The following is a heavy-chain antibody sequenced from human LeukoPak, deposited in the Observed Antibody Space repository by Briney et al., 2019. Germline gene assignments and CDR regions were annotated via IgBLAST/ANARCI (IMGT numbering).Heavy chain of an antibody. CDR2: IYHSGST. D-gene: IGHD2/OR15-2a*01. CDR3: ARSFNYYYYYMDV. J-gene: IGHJ6*03. CDR1: GVSITSYY. V-gene: IGHV4-38-2*02. Sequence: PSETLSLTCTVSGVSITSYYWSWIRQPPGKGLEWIGSIYHSGSTYYNPSLKSRVTISVDTSKNQFSLKLSSVTAADTAVYYCARSFNYYYYYMDVWGKGTTVTVSS.